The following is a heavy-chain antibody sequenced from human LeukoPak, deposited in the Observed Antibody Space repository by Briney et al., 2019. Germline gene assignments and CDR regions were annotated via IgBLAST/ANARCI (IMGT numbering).Heavy chain of an antibody. J-gene: IGHJ4*02. CDR3: ARDSGISSSVNADY. CDR1: GYSISSAYY. Sequence: SETLSLTCTVSGYSISSAYYWGWIRPPPGKGLEWIGSIYHSGSTYYNPSLKSRVTISADTSKNQFSLKVSSVTAADTAVYYCARDSGISSSVNADYWGQGTLVTVSS. D-gene: IGHD6-6*01. CDR2: IYHSGST. V-gene: IGHV4-38-2*02.